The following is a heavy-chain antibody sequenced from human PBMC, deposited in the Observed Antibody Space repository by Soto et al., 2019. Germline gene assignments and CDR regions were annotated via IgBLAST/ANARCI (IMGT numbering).Heavy chain of an antibody. D-gene: IGHD1-26*01. Sequence: QVQLVESVGGVVQPGWSLRLSCAASGFTFSNNGMHWVRQAPGKGLEWVAFISNDESHTYDVDSVKVRFSISSDNSQTTLYLKMNSLRGADTAVYYCVTGHGNYFDYWGQGTLGTVAS. CDR2: ISNDESHT. CDR1: GFTFSNNG. J-gene: IGHJ4*02. CDR3: VTGHGNYFDY. V-gene: IGHV3-30*03.